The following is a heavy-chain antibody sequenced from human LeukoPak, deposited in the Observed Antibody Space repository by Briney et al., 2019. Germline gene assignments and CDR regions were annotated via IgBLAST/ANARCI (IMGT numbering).Heavy chain of an antibody. V-gene: IGHV3-15*01. CDR1: GFTFSNAW. D-gene: IGHD3-10*01. Sequence: RSGGSLGLSCAAPGFTFSNAWMSWVRQAPGKGLEWVGRIKSKTDGGTTDYTAPVKGRFTISRDDSKNTLYLQMNSLKTVDTAVYYCTTGPFDYYGSASYLANGMDVWGQGTTVTVSS. J-gene: IGHJ6*02. CDR2: IKSKTDGGTT. CDR3: TTGPFDYYGSASYLANGMDV.